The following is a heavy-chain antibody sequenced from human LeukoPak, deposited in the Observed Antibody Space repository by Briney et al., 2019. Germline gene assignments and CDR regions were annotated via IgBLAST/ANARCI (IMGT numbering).Heavy chain of an antibody. Sequence: GASVKVSCKASGYTFTSYCMHWVRQAPGQGLEWMGIINPSGGSTSYAQKFQGRVTMTRDTSTSTVYMELSSLRSEDTAVYYCARRGLDSSGYYPFDYWGQGTLVTVSS. V-gene: IGHV1-46*01. CDR2: INPSGGST. CDR1: GYTFTSYC. J-gene: IGHJ4*02. CDR3: ARRGLDSSGYYPFDY. D-gene: IGHD3-22*01.